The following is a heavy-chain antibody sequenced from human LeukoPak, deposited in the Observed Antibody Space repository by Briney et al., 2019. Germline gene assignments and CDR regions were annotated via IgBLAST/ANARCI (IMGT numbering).Heavy chain of an antibody. Sequence: SGTMSLTCAVSGGSISSSNWWSWVRQPPGKGLEYIGEIYHSGSTNYNPSLKSRVTISVDKSKNQFSLKLSSVTAADTAVYYCARVGQSSTSCFDYWGQGTLVTVSS. CDR1: GGSISSSNW. CDR2: IYHSGST. CDR3: ARVGQSSTSCFDY. D-gene: IGHD2-2*01. V-gene: IGHV4-4*02. J-gene: IGHJ4*02.